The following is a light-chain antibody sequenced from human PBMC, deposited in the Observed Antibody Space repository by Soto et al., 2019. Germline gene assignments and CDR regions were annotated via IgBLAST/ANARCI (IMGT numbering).Light chain of an antibody. CDR2: GAS. CDR1: QSVSSSY. J-gene: IGKJ1*01. Sequence: EIVLTQSPGTLSLSPGERATLSCRASQSVSSSYLAWYQQTPGRAPRLLIYGASNRATGIPDRFSGSGSGTDFTLTISRLEPEDFAVFYCQHHGSSSWTFGQGTKVEIK. V-gene: IGKV3-20*01. CDR3: QHHGSSSWT.